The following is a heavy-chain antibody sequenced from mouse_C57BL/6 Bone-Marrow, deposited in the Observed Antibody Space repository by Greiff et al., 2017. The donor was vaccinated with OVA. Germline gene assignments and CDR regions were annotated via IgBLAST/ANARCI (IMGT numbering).Heavy chain of an antibody. V-gene: IGHV1-52*01. CDR1: GYTFTSYW. Sequence: QVQLKQPGAELVRPGSSVKLSCKASGYTFTSYWMHWVKQRPIQGLEWIGNIDPSDSETHYNQKFKDKATLTVDKSSSTAYMQLSSLTSEDSAVYYCARSYYDGSYYFDYWGQGTTLTVSA. CDR3: ARSYYDGSYYFDY. CDR2: IDPSDSET. J-gene: IGHJ2*01. D-gene: IGHD1-1*01.